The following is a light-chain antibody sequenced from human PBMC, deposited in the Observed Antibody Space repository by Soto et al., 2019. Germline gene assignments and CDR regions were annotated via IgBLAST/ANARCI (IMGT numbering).Light chain of an antibody. V-gene: IGKV3-20*01. CDR3: QQYGSSLTWT. Sequence: EVVMTQSPATLPVSPGGRATLSCRASQSVSSTFLAWYQQKPGQAPRLLLYGASSRATGIPDRFSGSGSGTDFTLTISRLEPEDFAVYYCQQYGSSLTWTFGQGTKVDIK. CDR2: GAS. J-gene: IGKJ1*01. CDR1: QSVSSTF.